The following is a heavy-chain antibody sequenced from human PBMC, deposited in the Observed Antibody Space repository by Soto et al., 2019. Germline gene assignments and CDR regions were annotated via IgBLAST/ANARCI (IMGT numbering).Heavy chain of an antibody. CDR3: ARATGGSLTMVRGVKNYYYYYMDV. D-gene: IGHD3-10*01. CDR2: IGTAGDT. Sequence: GGSLRLSCAASGFTFSSYDMHWVRQATGKGLEWVSAIGTAGDTYYPGSVKGRFTISRENAKNSLYLQMNSLRAGDTAVYYCARATGGSLTMVRGVKNYYYYYMDVWGKGTTVTVSS. J-gene: IGHJ6*03. CDR1: GFTFSSYD. V-gene: IGHV3-13*01.